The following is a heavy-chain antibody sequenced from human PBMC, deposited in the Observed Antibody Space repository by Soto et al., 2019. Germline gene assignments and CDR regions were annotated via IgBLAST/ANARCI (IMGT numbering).Heavy chain of an antibody. CDR3: AREEYCSGGSCYRILDY. J-gene: IGHJ4*02. CDR1: GYSISSGYY. Sequence: PSETLSLTCAVSGYSISSGYYWGWIRQPPGKGLEWIGSIYHSGSTYYNPSLKSRVTISVDTSKNQFSLKLSSVTAADTAVYYCAREEYCSGGSCYRILDYWGQGTLVTVSS. D-gene: IGHD2-15*01. CDR2: IYHSGST. V-gene: IGHV4-38-2*02.